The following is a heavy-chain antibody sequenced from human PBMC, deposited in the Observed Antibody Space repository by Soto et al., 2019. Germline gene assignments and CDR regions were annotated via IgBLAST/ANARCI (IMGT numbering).Heavy chain of an antibody. Sequence: QITLKESGPTLVKPTQTLTLTCTFSGFSLSTSGVGVGWIRQPPGKALEWLALIYWDDDKRYSPSLKSRLTTTKDTSKNQVVLTMTNMDPVDTATYYCARTDYDFWSGYVTEGYYFDYWGQGTLVTVSS. CDR1: GFSLSTSGVG. CDR3: ARTDYDFWSGYVTEGYYFDY. J-gene: IGHJ4*02. CDR2: IYWDDDK. D-gene: IGHD3-3*01. V-gene: IGHV2-5*02.